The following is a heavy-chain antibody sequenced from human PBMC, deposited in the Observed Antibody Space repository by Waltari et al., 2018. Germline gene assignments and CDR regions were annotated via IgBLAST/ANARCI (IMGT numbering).Heavy chain of an antibody. CDR3: ASHQNVINIRLYYFDY. CDR1: GGSISSSSYY. D-gene: IGHD1-1*01. Sequence: QLQLQESGPGLVKPSETLSLTCTVSGGSISSSSYYWGWIRQPPGKGLEWIGRLYYSGSTYYNPALKSRVTISVDTSKNQFSLKLSSVTAADTAVYYCASHQNVINIRLYYFDYWGQGTLVTVSS. CDR2: LYYSGST. V-gene: IGHV4-39*01. J-gene: IGHJ4*02.